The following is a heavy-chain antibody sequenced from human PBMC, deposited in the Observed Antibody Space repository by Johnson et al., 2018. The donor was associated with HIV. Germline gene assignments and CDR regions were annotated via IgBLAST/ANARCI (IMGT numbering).Heavy chain of an antibody. V-gene: IGHV3-30*04. D-gene: IGHD1-1*01. Sequence: QMLLVESGGGLVQPGGSLRLSCAASGFTFSSYAMHWVRQAPGKGLEWVAVISYDGSNKYYADSVKGRFTISRDNSKNTLYLQMNSLRAEDTAVYYCASRYTVDAFDIWGQGTMVTVSS. CDR1: GFTFSSYA. J-gene: IGHJ3*02. CDR3: ASRYTVDAFDI. CDR2: ISYDGSNK.